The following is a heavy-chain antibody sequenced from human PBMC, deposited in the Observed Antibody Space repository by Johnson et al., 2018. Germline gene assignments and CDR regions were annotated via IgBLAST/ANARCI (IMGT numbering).Heavy chain of an antibody. CDR2: ISSSGSTI. Sequence: VQLVESGGGLVKPGGSLRLSCAASGFTFSDYYMSWIRQAPGKGLEWVSYISSSGSTIYYADSVKGRFTISRDNAKNSLYLQMNSLRDEETAVYYCARDGMYYYDSRVQETAYYYGMDVWGQGTTVTVSS. CDR3: ARDGMYYYDSRVQETAYYYGMDV. CDR1: GFTFSDYY. D-gene: IGHD3-22*01. J-gene: IGHJ6*02. V-gene: IGHV3-11*04.